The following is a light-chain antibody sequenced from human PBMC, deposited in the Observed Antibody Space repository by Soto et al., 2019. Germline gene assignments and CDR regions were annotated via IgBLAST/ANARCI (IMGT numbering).Light chain of an antibody. CDR2: DAS. CDR1: QSISTY. Sequence: DIQMTQSPSSPSASVGNRVTITCRASQSISTYLNWYQKKPGKAPNVMIYDASRLQSGVPSRFSGSGGGTDGTLPISSVKKEDGATYFCQQSYMDTITFGQGTRLEIK. V-gene: IGKV1-39*01. CDR3: QQSYMDTIT. J-gene: IGKJ5*01.